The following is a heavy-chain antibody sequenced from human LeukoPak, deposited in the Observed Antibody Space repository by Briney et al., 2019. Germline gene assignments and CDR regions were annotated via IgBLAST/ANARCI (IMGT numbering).Heavy chain of an antibody. CDR3: ARSSGGATYHPPEFFLH. CDR2: ISGYNGNT. V-gene: IGHV1-18*04. J-gene: IGHJ1*01. Sequence: ASVKVSCKTSGYTFTSYSISWVRQAPGQEPEWMGWISGYNGNTHSGQKFQGRVTMTTDTSTSTAYLELRSLKSDDTAMNYCARSSGGATYHPPEFFLHWGQGTLITVSS. CDR1: GYTFTSYS. D-gene: IGHD3-10*01.